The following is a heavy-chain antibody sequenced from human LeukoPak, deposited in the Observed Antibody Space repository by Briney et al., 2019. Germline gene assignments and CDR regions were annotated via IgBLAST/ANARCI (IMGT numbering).Heavy chain of an antibody. CDR1: RLPIADFA. V-gene: IGHV3-43*02. Sequence: GGSLRLSCVASRLPIADFAMHCVRQAPGKGLEWGSLISGDGVSTFYADSVKGRFSISRDNSKNSLYLDENRLRSEDSVWYDCTKQSGKFDYWGQGTLVAVSS. CDR3: TKQSGKFDY. J-gene: IGHJ4*02. CDR2: ISGDGVST.